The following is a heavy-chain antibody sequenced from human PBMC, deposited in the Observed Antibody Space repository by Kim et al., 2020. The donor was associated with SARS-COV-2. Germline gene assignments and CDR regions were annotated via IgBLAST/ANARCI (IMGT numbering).Heavy chain of an antibody. D-gene: IGHD3-3*01. J-gene: IGHJ6*02. CDR2: IWYDGSNK. CDR1: GFTFSSYG. V-gene: IGHV3-33*01. Sequence: GGSLRLSCAASGFTFSSYGMHWVRQAPGKGLEWVAVIWYDGSNKYYADSVKGRFTISRDNSKNTLYLQMNSLRAEDTAVYYCARGATIFGVTSRYGMDVWDQGTTVTVSS. CDR3: ARGATIFGVTSRYGMDV.